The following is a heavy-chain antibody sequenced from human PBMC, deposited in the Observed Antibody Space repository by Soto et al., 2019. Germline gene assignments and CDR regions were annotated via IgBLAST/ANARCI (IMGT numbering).Heavy chain of an antibody. V-gene: IGHV3-33*01. J-gene: IGHJ6*02. D-gene: IGHD2-15*01. CDR2: IWYDGSNK. CDR3: ARSSGGSSCMDV. CDR1: GFTFSSYG. Sequence: QVQLVESGGGVVQPGRSLRLSCAASGFTFSSYGMHWVRQAPGKGLEWVAVIWYDGSNKYYADSVKGRFTISRDNSKNTLYLQMNSLRAEDTAVYYCARSSGGSSCMDVWGQGTTVTVSS.